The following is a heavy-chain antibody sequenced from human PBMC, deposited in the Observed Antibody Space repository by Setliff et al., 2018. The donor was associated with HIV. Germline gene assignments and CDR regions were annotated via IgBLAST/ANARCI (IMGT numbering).Heavy chain of an antibody. Sequence: ASVMVSCKVSGYTLTELSRHWVRQAPGKGLEWMGSFDPKDGKTCYAQKFQGRVTMTEDTSTDTAYMELSRLRSDDTAVYYCARDRIAAAGTLMGYWGQGTLVTVSS. J-gene: IGHJ4*02. CDR2: FDPKDGKT. CDR3: ARDRIAAAGTLMGY. V-gene: IGHV1-24*01. D-gene: IGHD6-13*01. CDR1: GYTLTELS.